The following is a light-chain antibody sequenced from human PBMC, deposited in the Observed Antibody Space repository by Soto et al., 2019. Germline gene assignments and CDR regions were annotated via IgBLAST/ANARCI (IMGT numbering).Light chain of an antibody. V-gene: IGKV1-12*01. J-gene: IGKJ4*01. CDR3: QQTSSFPLT. CDR2: AAS. CDR1: QGITSW. Sequence: DIQMTQSPSSVSASVGDRVTITCRASQGITSWLAWYQQKPGRAPKLLIYAASSLQSGVASRFSVSGSGRDFTLTISSLQPEDFATYFCQQTSSFPLTSGGGTKVEIK.